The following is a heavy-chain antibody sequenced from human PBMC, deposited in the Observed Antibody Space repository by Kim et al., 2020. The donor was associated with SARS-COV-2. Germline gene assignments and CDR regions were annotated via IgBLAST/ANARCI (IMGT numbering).Heavy chain of an antibody. CDR3: AGGAGTFDI. D-gene: IGHD3-16*01. V-gene: IGHV3-23*01. J-gene: IGHJ3*02. CDR1: EVTFRSYD. CDR2: SIGGPGNT. Sequence: GGSLRLSCAASEVTFRSYDMSWVRQAPGKGLEWVSSIGGPGNTSYSDSVMGHFTISRDNSTQTLYLQLNSLRTDDTAIYYCAGGAGTFDIWGQGNSVTVS.